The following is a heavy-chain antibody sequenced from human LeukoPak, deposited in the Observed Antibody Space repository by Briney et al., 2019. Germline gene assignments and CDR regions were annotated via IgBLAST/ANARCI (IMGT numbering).Heavy chain of an antibody. Sequence: PGESLKISCKGSGYSFTSYWIGWVRQMPGKGLEWMGIIYPGDSDTRYSPSFQGQVTISADKSISTAYLQWSSLKASDTAMYYCARGFGYCSSTSCYWDWFDPWGHGTLVTVSS. CDR3: ARGFGYCSSTSCYWDWFDP. V-gene: IGHV5-51*01. J-gene: IGHJ5*02. CDR1: GYSFTSYW. D-gene: IGHD2-2*01. CDR2: IYPGDSDT.